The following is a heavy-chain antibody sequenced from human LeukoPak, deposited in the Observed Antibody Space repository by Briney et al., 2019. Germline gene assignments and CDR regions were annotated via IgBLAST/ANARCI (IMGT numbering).Heavy chain of an antibody. CDR2: IYSGGTK. J-gene: IGHJ4*02. D-gene: IGHD3-22*01. Sequence: GGSLRLSCAASGFTVSSNYMSWVRQAPGKGLEWVSVIYSGGTKYYADSVKGRFTISRDNSKNTLYLQMNSLRAEDTAVYYCATYYDSSGYLGYWGRGTLVTVSS. CDR3: ATYYDSSGYLGY. V-gene: IGHV3-53*01. CDR1: GFTVSSNY.